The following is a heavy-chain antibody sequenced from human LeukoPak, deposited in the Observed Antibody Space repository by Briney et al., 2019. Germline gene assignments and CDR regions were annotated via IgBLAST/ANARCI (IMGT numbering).Heavy chain of an antibody. Sequence: QPGESLRLSCAASGFTFSSYAMSWVRQAPGKGLEWVSAISGSGGSTYYADSVKGRFTISRDDSKNTLYLQMNSLRAEDTAVYYCARKVGDILTGYSGWGQGTLVTVSS. V-gene: IGHV3-23*01. J-gene: IGHJ4*02. D-gene: IGHD3-9*01. CDR3: ARKVGDILTGYSG. CDR2: ISGSGGST. CDR1: GFTFSSYA.